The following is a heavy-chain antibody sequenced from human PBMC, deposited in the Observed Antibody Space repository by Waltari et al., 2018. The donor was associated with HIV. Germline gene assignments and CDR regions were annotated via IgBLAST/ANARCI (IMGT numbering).Heavy chain of an antibody. CDR1: GFTFSDYS. D-gene: IGHD2-15*01. J-gene: IGHJ6*02. CDR3: ARCETVVTPFINKYLGLDV. V-gene: IGHV3-48*01. Sequence: EVQLVESGGKLVQPGGSLRLSCLASGFTFSDYSMNWVRQGPGKGLEWVAYISATGTTIFYANSVKGLFTVSRDNVENSLYLDMSSLRAEDTGDYYCARCETVVTPFINKYLGLDVWGPGTTVTVSS. CDR2: ISATGTTI.